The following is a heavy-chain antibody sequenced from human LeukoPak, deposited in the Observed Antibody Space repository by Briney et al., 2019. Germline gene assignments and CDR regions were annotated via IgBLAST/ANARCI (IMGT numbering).Heavy chain of an antibody. Sequence: PSETLSLTCTVSGYSISSGYYWGWIRQPPGKGLEWIGSIYHSGSTYYNPSLKSRVTISVDTSKNQFSLKLSSVTAADTAVYYCARDREYPGLFDYWGQGILVTVSS. J-gene: IGHJ4*02. V-gene: IGHV4-38-2*02. CDR1: GYSISSGYY. CDR2: IYHSGST. D-gene: IGHD3-10*01. CDR3: ARDREYPGLFDY.